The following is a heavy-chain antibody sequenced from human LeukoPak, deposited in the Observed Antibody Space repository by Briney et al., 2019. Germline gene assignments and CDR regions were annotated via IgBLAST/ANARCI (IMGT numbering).Heavy chain of an antibody. D-gene: IGHD3-22*01. J-gene: IGHJ6*03. Sequence: GGSLRLSCAASGFTFSSYWMTWVRQAPGKRLEGVANIRQDGNEKYSVDPVKGGFTISRDNAKNSLYLQMNSLRAEDTAVYYCAKYYYDSRPEVYMDVWGKGTTVTVSS. CDR3: AKYYYDSRPEVYMDV. V-gene: IGHV3-7*01. CDR1: GFTFSSYW. CDR2: IRQDGNEK.